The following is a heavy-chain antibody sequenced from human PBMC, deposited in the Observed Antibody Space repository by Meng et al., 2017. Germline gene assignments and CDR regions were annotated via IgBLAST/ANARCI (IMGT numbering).Heavy chain of an antibody. J-gene: IGHJ6*02. CDR3: AKGGLSSGWYDVFYYYYGMDV. CDR2: ISGSGGST. Sequence: GESLKISCAASGFTFSSYAMSWVRQAPGKGLEWVSAISGSGGSTYYADSVKGRFTISRDNSKNTLYLQMNSLRAEDTAVYYCAKGGLSSGWYDVFYYYYGMDVWGQGTTVTVSS. V-gene: IGHV3-23*01. D-gene: IGHD6-19*01. CDR1: GFTFSSYA.